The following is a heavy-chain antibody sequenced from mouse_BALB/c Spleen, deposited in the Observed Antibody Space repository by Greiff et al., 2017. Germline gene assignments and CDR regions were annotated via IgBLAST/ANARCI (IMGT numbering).Heavy chain of an antibody. CDR2: IYPGNGDT. D-gene: IGHD2-4*01. V-gene: IGHV1-12*01. J-gene: IGHJ1*01. CDR1: GYTFTSYN. CDR3: ARFYYDYRYFDV. Sequence: LQQSGAELVKPGASVKMSCKASGYTFTSYNMHWVKQTPGQGLEWIGAIYPGNGDTSYNQKFKGKATLTADKSSSTAYMQLSSLTSEDSAVYYCARFYYDYRYFDVWGAGTTVTVSS.